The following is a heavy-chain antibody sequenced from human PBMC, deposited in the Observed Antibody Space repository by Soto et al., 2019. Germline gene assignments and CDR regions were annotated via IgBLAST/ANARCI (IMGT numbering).Heavy chain of an antibody. CDR3: PKDLIGDYKPFDY. CDR2: ISGSGSST. V-gene: IGHV3-23*01. J-gene: IGHJ4*02. D-gene: IGHD3-9*01. CDR1: GFMFSNYA. Sequence: VQLLESGGGLVQPGGSLRLSCAASGFMFSNYAMSWVRQAPGKGLEWVSSISGSGSSTYYAESEKGRFTSSRDNAKNTVYLQMNSLRVEDTAVFYCPKDLIGDYKPFDYWGQGTLLTVSS.